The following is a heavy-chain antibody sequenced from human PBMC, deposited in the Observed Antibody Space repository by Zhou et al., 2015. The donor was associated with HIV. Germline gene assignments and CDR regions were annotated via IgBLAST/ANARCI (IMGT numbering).Heavy chain of an antibody. CDR2: IIPILGIA. CDR1: GGTFSSYT. D-gene: IGHD5-24*01. V-gene: IGHV1-69*02. CDR3: ARGRAAGEMATTKDYFDY. J-gene: IGHJ4*02. Sequence: QVQLVQSGAEVKKPGSSVKVSCKASGGTFSSYTISWVRQAPGQGLEWMGRIIPILGIANYAQKFQGRVTITADKSTSTAYMELSSLRSEDTAVYYCARGRAAGEMATTKDYFDYWGQGTRGHRLL.